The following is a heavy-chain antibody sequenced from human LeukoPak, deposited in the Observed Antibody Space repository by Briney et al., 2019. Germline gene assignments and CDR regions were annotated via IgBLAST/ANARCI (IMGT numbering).Heavy chain of an antibody. D-gene: IGHD3-22*01. J-gene: IGHJ4*02. CDR3: ARVLTSYYYDSSGTLFPFDY. Sequence: SETLSLTCTVSGGSISSSSYYWGWIRQPPGKGLEWIGSIYYSGSTYYNPSLKSRVTISVDTSKNQFSLKLSSVTAADTAVYYCARVLTSYYYDSSGTLFPFDYWGQGTLVTVSS. CDR1: GGSISSSSYY. CDR2: IYYSGST. V-gene: IGHV4-39*07.